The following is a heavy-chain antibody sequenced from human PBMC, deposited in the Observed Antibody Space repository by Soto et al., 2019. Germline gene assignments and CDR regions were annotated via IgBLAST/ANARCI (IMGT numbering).Heavy chain of an antibody. J-gene: IGHJ6*02. CDR2: IIPIFGTA. V-gene: IGHV1-69*06. Sequence: PVKVSCKAPGGTFSSYAISWVRQAPGQGREWMGGIIPIFGTANYAQKFQGRVTITADKCTSTAYMELRSLRSEDTAVYYCASAGDPYPNIAARRGGTPNYYYYDRMDVWGQGTTVTVSS. CDR1: GGTFSSYA. CDR3: ASAGDPYPNIAARRGGTPNYYYYDRMDV. D-gene: IGHD6-6*01.